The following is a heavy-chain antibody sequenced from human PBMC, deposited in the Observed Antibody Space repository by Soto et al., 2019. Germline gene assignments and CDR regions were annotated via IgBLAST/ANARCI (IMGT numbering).Heavy chain of an antibody. CDR1: GFTFSSYG. J-gene: IGHJ4*02. CDR2: MSNDGSNK. D-gene: IGHD6-19*01. CDR3: AKGLYSSVH. V-gene: IGHV3-30*18. Sequence: GGSLRLSCAASGFTFSSYGMHWVRQAPGKGLEWVAVMSNDGSNKDYADSVKGRFTISRDNSKDTLYLQMNSLRAEDTAVYYCAKGLYSSVHWGQGALVTVSS.